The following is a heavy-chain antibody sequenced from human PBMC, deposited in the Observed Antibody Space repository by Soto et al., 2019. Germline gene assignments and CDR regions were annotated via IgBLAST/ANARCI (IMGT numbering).Heavy chain of an antibody. J-gene: IGHJ4*02. Sequence: QVQLQESGPGLVKSSETLSLTCTVSGGSISGYYWSWIRQPPRKGLEWIGYIYYSGTTNYNPSLKSRVIISVDTSKNQFSLKLSSVTAADTALSYCARHYCSGGRCYYFDYWGQGTLVTVSS. CDR3: ARHYCSGGRCYYFDY. CDR1: GGSISGYY. V-gene: IGHV4-59*08. CDR2: IYYSGTT. D-gene: IGHD2-15*01.